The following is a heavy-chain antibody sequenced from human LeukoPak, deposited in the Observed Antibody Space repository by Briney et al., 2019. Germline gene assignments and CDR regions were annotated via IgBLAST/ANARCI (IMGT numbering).Heavy chain of an antibody. Sequence: PGGSLRLSCAASGFTFSSYAMSWVRQAPGKGLEWVSAISGSGGSTYYADSVRGRFTISRDNSKNRLYLQMNSLRAEDTAVYYCAKGAHKYSSSSRPFDYWGQGTLVTVSS. CDR3: AKGAHKYSSSSRPFDY. V-gene: IGHV3-23*01. D-gene: IGHD6-13*01. CDR2: ISGSGGST. CDR1: GFTFSSYA. J-gene: IGHJ4*02.